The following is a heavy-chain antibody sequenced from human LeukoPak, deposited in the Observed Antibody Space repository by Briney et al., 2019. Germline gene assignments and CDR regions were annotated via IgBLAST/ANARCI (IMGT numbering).Heavy chain of an antibody. CDR2: INPDSGGT. V-gene: IGHV1-2*02. CDR1: GYSFTDYY. Sequence: GASVKVSCKASGYSFTDYYMHWVRQAPGQGLESMGWINPDSGGTNYPQKFQGRVTMTRDTSISTAYMELSRLRSDDTAVYYCARGGHYYSYSMDVWGKGTTATVSS. CDR3: ARGGHYYSYSMDV. J-gene: IGHJ6*03.